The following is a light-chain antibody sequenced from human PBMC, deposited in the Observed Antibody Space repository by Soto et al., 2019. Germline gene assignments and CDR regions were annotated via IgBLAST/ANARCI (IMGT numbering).Light chain of an antibody. J-gene: IGKJ1*01. CDR3: QRQNSYPQT. CDR1: QSINTW. CDR2: DAS. V-gene: IGKV1-5*01. Sequence: QMTQSHSPLSASLGARVTITGRASQSINTWLAWYQQKPGKAPKLLIYDASNLESGVPSRFSGSGSGTEFTLTISSLQPEEFATYYCQRQNSYPQTCGKGTKGDIK.